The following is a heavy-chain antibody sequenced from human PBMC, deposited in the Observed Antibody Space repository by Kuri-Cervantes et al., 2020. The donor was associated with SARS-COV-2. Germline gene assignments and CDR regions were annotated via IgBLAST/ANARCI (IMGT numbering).Heavy chain of an antibody. J-gene: IGHJ6*02. CDR2: ISYDGSNK. D-gene: IGHD4-11*01. CDR3: ARDGPTSYSNYYYYGMDV. Sequence: GGSLRLSCAASGFTFSSYAMHWVRQAPGKGLEWVAVISYDGSNKYYADSVKGRFTISRDNSKNTLYLQMNSLRAEDTAVYYCARDGPTSYSNYYYYGMDVWGQGTTVTGSS. V-gene: IGHV3-30-3*01. CDR1: GFTFSSYA.